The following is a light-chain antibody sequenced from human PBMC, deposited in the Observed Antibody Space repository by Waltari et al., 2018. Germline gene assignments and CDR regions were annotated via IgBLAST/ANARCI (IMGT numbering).Light chain of an antibody. V-gene: IGKV3-20*01. CDR3: QHYVRLPAT. J-gene: IGKJ1*01. Sequence: EIVLTQSPGTLSLSRGERANLSCRASQSVGRSLAWYQQKPGQAPRLLIYGASNRAAGIPDRCSGSGSGTDFSLTISRLEPEDFVVYYCQHYVRLPATFGQGTKVEIK. CDR1: QSVGRS. CDR2: GAS.